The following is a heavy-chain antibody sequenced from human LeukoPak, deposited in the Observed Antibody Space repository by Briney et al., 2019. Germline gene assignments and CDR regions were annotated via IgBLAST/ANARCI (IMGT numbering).Heavy chain of an antibody. Sequence: GASVKVSCKASGYTFTSYAMHWVRQAPGQRLEWMGWINAGNGNTKYSQKFQGRVTMTEDTSTDTAYMELSSLRAEDTAVYYCARVRDYSTRDFDYWGQGTLVTVSS. J-gene: IGHJ4*02. CDR2: INAGNGNT. CDR3: ARVRDYSTRDFDY. CDR1: GYTFTSYA. V-gene: IGHV1-3*01. D-gene: IGHD6-13*01.